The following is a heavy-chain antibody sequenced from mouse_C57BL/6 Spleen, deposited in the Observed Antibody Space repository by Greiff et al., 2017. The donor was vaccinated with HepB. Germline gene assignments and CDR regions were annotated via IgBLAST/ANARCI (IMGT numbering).Heavy chain of an antibody. CDR3: ARDPRFYGSSYVWYFDV. D-gene: IGHD1-1*01. CDR1: GYTFTSYW. Sequence: VQLQQPGAELVRPGSSVKLSCKASGYTFTSYWMHWVKQRPIQGLEWIGNIDPSDSETHYNQKFKDKATLTVDKSSSTAYMQLSSLTSEDSAVYYCARDPRFYGSSYVWYFDVWGTGTTVTVSS. J-gene: IGHJ1*03. CDR2: IDPSDSET. V-gene: IGHV1-52*01.